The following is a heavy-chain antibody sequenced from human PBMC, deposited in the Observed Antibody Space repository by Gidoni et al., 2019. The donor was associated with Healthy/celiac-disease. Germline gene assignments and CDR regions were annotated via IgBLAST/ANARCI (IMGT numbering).Heavy chain of an antibody. D-gene: IGHD3-3*02. CDR1: GGSISSSSYY. CDR2: IYYSGST. J-gene: IGHJ3*02. Sequence: QLQLQESGPGLVKPSETLSLTCTVSGGSISSSSYYWGWIRQPPGKGLEWIGSIYYSGSTYYNPSLKSRVTISVDTSKNQFSLKLSSVTAADTAVYYCARGAFLELCAFDIWGQGTMVTVSS. CDR3: ARGAFLELCAFDI. V-gene: IGHV4-39*01.